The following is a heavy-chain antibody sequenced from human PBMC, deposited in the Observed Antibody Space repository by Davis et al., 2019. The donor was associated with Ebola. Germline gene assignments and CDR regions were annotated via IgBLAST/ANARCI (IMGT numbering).Heavy chain of an antibody. CDR2: IIPIFGTA. CDR1: GGTFSSYA. V-gene: IGHV1-69*01. J-gene: IGHJ6*02. CDR3: ARGVVPAAIGRVMDYYGMDV. D-gene: IGHD2-2*01. Sequence: KISCAASGGTFSSYAISWVRQAPGQGLEWMGGIIPIFGTANYAQKFQGRVTITADESTSTAYMGLSSLRSEDTAVYYCARGVVPAAIGRVMDYYGMDVWGQGTTVTVSS.